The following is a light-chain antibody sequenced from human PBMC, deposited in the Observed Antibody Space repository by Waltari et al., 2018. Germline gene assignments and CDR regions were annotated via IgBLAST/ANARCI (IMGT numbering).Light chain of an antibody. CDR1: QGISTR. V-gene: IGKV1-12*01. Sequence: DIQMTQSPSSVSASVGDRVTITCRASQGISTRLAWYQQKPGKAPRLLIYDASSLQSGGPSRFSGSGSGTEFTLTISSLQPEDFATYSCQQGNSFPPTFGQGTKVEI. J-gene: IGKJ1*01. CDR3: QQGNSFPPT. CDR2: DAS.